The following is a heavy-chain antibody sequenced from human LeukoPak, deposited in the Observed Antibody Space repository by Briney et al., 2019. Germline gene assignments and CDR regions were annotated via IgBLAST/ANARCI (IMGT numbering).Heavy chain of an antibody. CDR3: ARDSGTTGEVKFDP. Sequence: KTSETLSLTCTVSGGSISSYYWSWIRPPAGTALEWIGRIYTSGTITYNPSLKRRVTMSVDTSKNQFSLKLSSVTAADTAVYYCARDSGTTGEVKFDPWGQGTLVTVSS. CDR2: IYTSGTI. CDR1: GGSISSYY. D-gene: IGHD3-10*01. V-gene: IGHV4-4*07. J-gene: IGHJ5*02.